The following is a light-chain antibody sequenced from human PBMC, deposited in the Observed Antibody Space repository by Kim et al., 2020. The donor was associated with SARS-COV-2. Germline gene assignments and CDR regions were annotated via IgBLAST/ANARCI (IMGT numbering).Light chain of an antibody. CDR2: DTS. V-gene: IGKV3-15*01. J-gene: IGKJ2*01. Sequence: VAPGESASLPCRAGRSVGSNLAWYQHKHGQAPRLLIFDTSKRATGVPARFSGSGSGTLFTLTISDLQSQDFAFYYCQQYMNWPPYTFGQGTKLEIK. CDR3: QQYMNWPPYT. CDR1: RSVGSN.